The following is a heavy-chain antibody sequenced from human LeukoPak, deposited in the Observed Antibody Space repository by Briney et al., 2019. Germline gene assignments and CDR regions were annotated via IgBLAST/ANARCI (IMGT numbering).Heavy chain of an antibody. CDR2: MNPSGNT. CDR1: GFTFTSYD. D-gene: IGHD3-10*01. J-gene: IGHJ6*02. V-gene: IGHV1-8*01. CDR3: ARGPTLVRGVIMPDSVGGMDV. Sequence: ASVKVSCKASGFTFTSYDINWVRQAPGQGLEWMGWMNPSGNTRYAQKVQGRITMTRDTSISTVYMELSSLRSEDTAVYYCARGPTLVRGVIMPDSVGGMDVWGQGTTVTVSS.